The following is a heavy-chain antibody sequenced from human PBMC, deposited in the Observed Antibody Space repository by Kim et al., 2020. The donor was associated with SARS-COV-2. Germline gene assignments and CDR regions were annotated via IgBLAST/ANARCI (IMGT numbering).Heavy chain of an antibody. CDR3: ARDVVVVTPNNWFDP. CDR2: IYTSGST. D-gene: IGHD2-21*02. CDR1: GGSISSYY. J-gene: IGHJ5*02. V-gene: IGHV4-4*07. Sequence: SETLSLTCTVSGGSISSYYWSWIRQPAGKGLEWIGRIYTSGSTNYNPSLKSRVTMSVDTSKNQFSLKLSSVTAADTAVYYCARDVVVVTPNNWFDPWGQGTLVTVSS.